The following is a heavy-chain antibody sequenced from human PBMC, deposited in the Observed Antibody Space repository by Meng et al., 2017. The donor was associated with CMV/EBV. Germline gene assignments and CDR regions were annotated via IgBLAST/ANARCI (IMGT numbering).Heavy chain of an antibody. CDR2: ISAHNGNT. CDR1: GYTFTSYG. Sequence: ASVKVSCKASGYTFTSYGISWVRQAPGQGLEWMGWISAHNGNTNYAQKLQGRVTMTTDTSTSTAYMELRSLRSDDTAVYYCARNSGGQDIVVVPAAIDLDYWGQGTLVTVSS. J-gene: IGHJ4*02. D-gene: IGHD2-2*01. V-gene: IGHV1-18*01. CDR3: ARNSGGQDIVVVPAAIDLDY.